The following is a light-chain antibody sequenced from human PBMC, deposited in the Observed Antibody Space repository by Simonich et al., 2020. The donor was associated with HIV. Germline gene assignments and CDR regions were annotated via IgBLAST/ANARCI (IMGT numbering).Light chain of an antibody. Sequence: QSALTQPASVSGSPGQSITFSCTGTSSDVGGYNSVSWYQQHPGKAPKRMIYDVTERPSGVSNRFSGSKSGNTASLTISGLQADDEADYYCSSYTSASTLVFGGGTKLTVL. CDR3: SSYTSASTLV. V-gene: IGLV2-14*01. CDR1: SSDVGGYNS. J-gene: IGLJ2*01. CDR2: DVT.